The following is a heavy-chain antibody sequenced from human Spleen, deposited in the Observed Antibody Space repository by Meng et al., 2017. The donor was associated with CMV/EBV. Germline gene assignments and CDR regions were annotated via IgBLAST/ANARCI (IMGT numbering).Heavy chain of an antibody. CDR1: GGTFGSNA. J-gene: IGHJ4*02. D-gene: IGHD3-16*01. V-gene: IGHV1-69*10. Sequence: CKASGGTFGSNALSWVRQAPGQGLEWMGGIIPILGLSPYAQRFQGRVTITADKSTGTGYMEVPSLRFDDTAVYYCVTYQYDSGWTEDSWGQGTLVTVSS. CDR2: IIPILGLS. CDR3: VTYQYDSGWTEDS.